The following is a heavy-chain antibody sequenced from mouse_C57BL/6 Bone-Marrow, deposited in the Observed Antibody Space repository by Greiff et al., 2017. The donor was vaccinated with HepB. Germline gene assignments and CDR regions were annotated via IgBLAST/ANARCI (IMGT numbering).Heavy chain of an antibody. J-gene: IGHJ1*03. D-gene: IGHD1-1*01. CDR2: IDPENGDT. CDR3: TTDCYGSSYDWYFDV. CDR1: GFNIKDYY. V-gene: IGHV14-4*01. Sequence: EVQLQQSGAELVRPGASVKLSCTASGFNIKDYYMHWVKQRPEQGLEWIGWIDPENGDTEYASKFQGKATITADTSSNTAYLQLSSLTSEDTAVYYCTTDCYGSSYDWYFDVWGTGTTVTVSS.